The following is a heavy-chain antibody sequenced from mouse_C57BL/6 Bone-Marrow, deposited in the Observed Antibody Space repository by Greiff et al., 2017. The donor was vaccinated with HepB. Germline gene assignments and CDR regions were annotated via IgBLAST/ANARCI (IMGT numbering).Heavy chain of an antibody. CDR1: GFTFSDFY. CDR2: SRNKANDYTT. Sequence: EVQGVESGGGLVQSGRSLRLSCATSGFTFSDFYMEWVRQAPGKGLEWIAASRNKANDYTTEYSASVKGRFIVSRDTSQSILYLQMNALRAEDTAIYYCARDAWGYGSSYEDYAMDYWGQGTSVTVSS. J-gene: IGHJ4*01. V-gene: IGHV7-1*01. CDR3: ARDAWGYGSSYEDYAMDY. D-gene: IGHD1-1*01.